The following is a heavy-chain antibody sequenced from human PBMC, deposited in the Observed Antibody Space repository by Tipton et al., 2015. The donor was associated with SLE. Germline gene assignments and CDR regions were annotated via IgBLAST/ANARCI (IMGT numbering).Heavy chain of an antibody. J-gene: IGHJ3*02. CDR3: ARDNSGNWNYGGAAFDI. D-gene: IGHD1-7*01. CDR1: GFTFSSYA. CDR2: ISGSGGST. Sequence: SLRLSCAASGFTFSSYAMIWVRQAPGKGLEWVSTISGSGGSTYYADSVKGRFTISRDNAKNSLYLQMNSLRAEDTAVYYCARDNSGNWNYGGAAFDIWAQGTMVTVSS. V-gene: IGHV3-23*01.